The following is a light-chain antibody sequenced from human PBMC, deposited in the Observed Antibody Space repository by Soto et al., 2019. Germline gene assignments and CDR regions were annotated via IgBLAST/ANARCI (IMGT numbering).Light chain of an antibody. V-gene: IGKV1-5*03. Sequence: DIQMTQSPSALSASIGDRVTITCRARQSISIRLAWYQQKPGKAPKLLIYAASSLESGVPSRFSGSGSGTEFTLTISSLQPDDFATYYCHHYNTYSTFGQGTRVDVK. CDR2: AAS. J-gene: IGKJ1*01. CDR3: HHYNTYST. CDR1: QSISIR.